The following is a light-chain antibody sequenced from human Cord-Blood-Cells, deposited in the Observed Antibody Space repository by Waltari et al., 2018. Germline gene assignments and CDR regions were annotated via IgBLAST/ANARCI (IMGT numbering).Light chain of an antibody. J-gene: IGLJ1*01. V-gene: IGLV2-14*01. Sequence: QSALTQHASVSGSPGQSITISCPGTSSAVGGYNYVSWYQQHPGKAPKLMIYDVSNRPSGVSNCFSGSKSGNTASLTISGLQAEDEADYYCSSYTSSSTLYVFGTGTKVTVL. CDR1: SSAVGGYNY. CDR2: DVS. CDR3: SSYTSSSTLYV.